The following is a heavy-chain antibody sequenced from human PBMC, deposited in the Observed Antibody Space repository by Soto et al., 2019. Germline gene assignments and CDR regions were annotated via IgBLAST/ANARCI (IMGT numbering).Heavy chain of an antibody. D-gene: IGHD3-10*01. Sequence: GGSLRLSCVASGLTVSHNYMAWVRQAPEMGLEWVSILYTEGTTYYADSVKGRFTISRDSSKKTLFLQMDSLRAEDTAVYYCVKDLAVINVFDYWGQGALVTVSP. CDR1: GLTVSHNY. CDR3: VKDLAVINVFDY. CDR2: LYTEGTT. V-gene: IGHV3-53*01. J-gene: IGHJ4*02.